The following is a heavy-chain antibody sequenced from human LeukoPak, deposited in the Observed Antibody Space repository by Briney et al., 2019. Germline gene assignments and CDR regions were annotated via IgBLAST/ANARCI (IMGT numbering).Heavy chain of an antibody. CDR1: GGSISSGTYY. CDR3: ASTVVTRIGYAFDI. V-gene: IGHV4-31*03. D-gene: IGHD2-15*01. Sequence: SETLSLTCTVSGGSISSGTYYWSWIRQHPGKGLEWIGHIYNSGSTSYNPSLKSRVTISLDTSKTQFSLKVSSVTAADTAVYYCASTVVTRIGYAFDIWGQGTMVTVSS. CDR2: IYNSGST. J-gene: IGHJ3*02.